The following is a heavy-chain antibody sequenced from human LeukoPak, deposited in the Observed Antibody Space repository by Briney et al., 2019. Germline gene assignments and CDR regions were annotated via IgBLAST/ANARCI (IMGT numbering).Heavy chain of an antibody. J-gene: IGHJ2*01. V-gene: IGHV4-31*03. CDR1: GGSISSGASD. Sequence: SETLSLTCTVSGGSISSGASDRGWIRQHPKRGLEWVGYINHSGSTYYNPSLGSRVTMPVDTSKNQFSLKLSSVTAADSAVYYCARAARQGFTMIVVPFFYFDLWGRGTLVTVSS. CDR2: INHSGST. CDR3: ARAARQGFTMIVVPFFYFDL. D-gene: IGHD3-22*01.